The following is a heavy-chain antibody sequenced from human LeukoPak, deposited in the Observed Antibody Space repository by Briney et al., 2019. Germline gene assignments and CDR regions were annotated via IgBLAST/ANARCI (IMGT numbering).Heavy chain of an antibody. CDR2: IYYSGTT. D-gene: IGHD6-13*01. V-gene: IGHV4-39*01. CDR1: GGSISSSSYY. Sequence: SETLSLTCTVSGGSISSSSYYWGWIRQPPGKGLEWIGSIYYSGTTYYNPSLKSRVTISVDTSKNQFSLKLSSVTAADTAVYYCARPGEGSGYSSSRIDYWGQGTLVTASS. J-gene: IGHJ4*02. CDR3: ARPGEGSGYSSSRIDY.